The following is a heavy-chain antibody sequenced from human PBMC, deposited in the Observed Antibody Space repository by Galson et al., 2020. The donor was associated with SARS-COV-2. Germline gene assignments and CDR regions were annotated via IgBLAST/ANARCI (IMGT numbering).Heavy chain of an antibody. CDR1: GFTFDDYA. D-gene: IGHD1-26*01. CDR2: IRWNSDSI. J-gene: IGHJ4*02. CDR3: AKVGVGATHMDD. Sequence: SLKISCASSGFTFDDYAMHWLRHAPGKGLEWVSSIRWNSDSICYPDSVKGRFTISRDNAKKSLYLQMNSLRAEDTALYYCAKVGVGATHMDDWGQGTLVTVSS. V-gene: IGHV3-9*01.